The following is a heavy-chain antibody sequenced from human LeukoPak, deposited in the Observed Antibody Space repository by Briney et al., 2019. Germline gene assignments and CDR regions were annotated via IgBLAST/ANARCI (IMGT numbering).Heavy chain of an antibody. CDR3: ARGRRYYDSSGYDFDY. Sequence: PSETLSLTCAVYGGSFSGYYWSWIRQPPGKGLEWMGEINHSGSTNYNPSLKSRVTISVDTSKNQFSLKLSSVTAADTAVYYSARGRRYYDSSGYDFDYWGQGTLVTVSS. CDR2: INHSGST. D-gene: IGHD3-22*01. V-gene: IGHV4-34*01. J-gene: IGHJ4*02. CDR1: GGSFSGYY.